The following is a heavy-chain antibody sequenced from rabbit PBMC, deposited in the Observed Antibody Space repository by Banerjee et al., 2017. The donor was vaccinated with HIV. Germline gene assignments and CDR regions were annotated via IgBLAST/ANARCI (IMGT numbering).Heavy chain of an antibody. Sequence: QSLEESGGDLVKPGASLTLTCTASGFDFSSNGMCWVRQAPGKGLEWIACINTSSGNTVYASWAKGRFTISKTSSTTVTLQMTSLTAADTATYFCARDLAGVIGWNFGLWGPGTLVTVS. J-gene: IGHJ4*01. CDR1: GFDFSSNG. V-gene: IGHV1S40*01. CDR3: ARDLAGVIGWNFGL. CDR2: INTSSGNT. D-gene: IGHD4-1*01.